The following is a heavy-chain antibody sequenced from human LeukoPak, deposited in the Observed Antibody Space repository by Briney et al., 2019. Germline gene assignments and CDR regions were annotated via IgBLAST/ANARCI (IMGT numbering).Heavy chain of an antibody. CDR2: IYYSGST. CDR1: GGSISSGDYY. Sequence: SETLSLTCTVSGGSISSGDYYWSWIRQPPGKGLEWIGYIYYSGSTYYNPSLKSRVTISVDTSKNQFSLKLSSVTAADTAVYYCARDPYSSSWYYYGMDVWGQGTTVTVSS. V-gene: IGHV4-30-4*01. D-gene: IGHD6-13*01. J-gene: IGHJ6*02. CDR3: ARDPYSSSWYYYGMDV.